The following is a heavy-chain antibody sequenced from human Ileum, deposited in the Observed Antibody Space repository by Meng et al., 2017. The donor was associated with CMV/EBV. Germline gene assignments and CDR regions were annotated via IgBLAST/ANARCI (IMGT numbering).Heavy chain of an antibody. D-gene: IGHD6-6*01. CDR2: ISDHNGYT. CDR3: DASDY. CDR1: GYTFSSHG. V-gene: IGHV1-18*01. Sequence: ASVKVSCKASGYTFSSHGITWVRQAPGQGLEWLGWISDHNGYTKYTQKFQGRVTMTRDTVTSTAYMELRSLRSDDTAVYYCDASDYWGQGAQVTVSS. J-gene: IGHJ4*02.